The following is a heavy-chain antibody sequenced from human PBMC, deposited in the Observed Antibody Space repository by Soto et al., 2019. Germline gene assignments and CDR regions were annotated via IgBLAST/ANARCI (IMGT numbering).Heavy chain of an antibody. D-gene: IGHD2-2*01. V-gene: IGHV2-5*02. CDR1: GFSVSTGGVG. CDR3: EHKGGRYARMHV. J-gene: IGHJ6*02. Sequence: QITLKESGPTLVKPTQTLTLTCTFSGFSVSTGGVGVAWIRQPPGKALEWLALIYWDDDKRYSPFLQSRVTITKDTSDHRVGLTMTNMDPVDTATYYCEHKGGRYARMHVWGQGTTVTVSS. CDR2: IYWDDDK.